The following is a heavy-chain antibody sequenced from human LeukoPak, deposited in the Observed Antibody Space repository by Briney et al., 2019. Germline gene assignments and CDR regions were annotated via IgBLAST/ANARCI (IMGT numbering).Heavy chain of an antibody. J-gene: IGHJ6*02. D-gene: IGHD3-3*01. CDR3: ARGEITIFGVVRYGMDV. V-gene: IGHV1-24*01. CDR2: FDPEDGET. Sequence: ASVKVSCKVSGYTLTELSMHWVRQAPGKGLEWMGGFDPEDGETIYAQKFQGRVTMTEDTSTDTAYMELSSLRSEDTAVYYCARGEITIFGVVRYGMDVWGQGTTVTVSS. CDR1: GYTLTELS.